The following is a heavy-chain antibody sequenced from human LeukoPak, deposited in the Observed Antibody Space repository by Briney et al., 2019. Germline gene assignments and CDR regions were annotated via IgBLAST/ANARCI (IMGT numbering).Heavy chain of an antibody. Sequence: GASVKVSCKVSGYTLTELSMHLVRQAPGKGLEWMGGFDPEDGETIYAQKFQGRVTMTEDTSTDTAYMELSSLRSEDTAVYYCATARRGSSYFDYWGQGTLVTVSS. CDR3: ATARRGSSYFDY. CDR2: FDPEDGET. V-gene: IGHV1-24*01. CDR1: GYTLTELS. J-gene: IGHJ4*02. D-gene: IGHD1-26*01.